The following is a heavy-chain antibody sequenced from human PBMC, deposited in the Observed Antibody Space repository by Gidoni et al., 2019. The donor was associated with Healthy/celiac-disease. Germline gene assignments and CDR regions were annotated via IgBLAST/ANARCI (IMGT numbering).Heavy chain of an antibody. Sequence: EVQLVESGGGWVKPGGSLRLSCAASGFTFSNAWMSWVRQAPGEGLGWVGRIKSRTDGGTTDYAAPVKGRFTISRDDSKDTLYLQMNSLKTEDTAVYYCTTGGLLRGQPATYHWYFDLWGRGTLVTVSS. D-gene: IGHD2-21*02. CDR2: IKSRTDGGTT. CDR3: TTGGLLRGQPATYHWYFDL. V-gene: IGHV3-15*01. J-gene: IGHJ2*01. CDR1: GFTFSNAW.